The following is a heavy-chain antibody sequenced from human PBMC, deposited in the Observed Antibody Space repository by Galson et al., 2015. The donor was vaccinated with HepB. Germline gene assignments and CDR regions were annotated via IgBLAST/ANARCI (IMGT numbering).Heavy chain of an antibody. J-gene: IGHJ4*02. CDR1: GYTFTSYD. D-gene: IGHD3-3*01. CDR3: ARDRSGDYDFWSGYYTVPFDY. CDR2: ISAYNGNT. V-gene: IGHV1-18*01. Sequence: SVKVSCKASGYTFTSYDINWVRQAPGQGLEWMGWISAYNGNTNYAQKLQGRVTMTTDTSTSTAYMELRSLRSDDTAVYYCARDRSGDYDFWSGYYTVPFDYWGQGTLVTVSS.